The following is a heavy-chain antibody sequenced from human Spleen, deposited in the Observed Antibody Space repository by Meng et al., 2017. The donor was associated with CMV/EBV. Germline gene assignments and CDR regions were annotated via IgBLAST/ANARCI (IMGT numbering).Heavy chain of an antibody. D-gene: IGHD3-10*01. J-gene: IGHJ4*02. CDR2: ISTSSSYT. CDR1: GSTFSDYY. V-gene: IGHV3-11*05. CDR3: ARAPYYGGY. Sequence: QVQLGDSGGGLVKPGGSLRFSCAASGSTFSDYYMSWIRQAPGKGLEWVSYISTSSSYTNYADSVKGRFTISRDNAKNSLYLQMNSLRAEDTAVYYCARAPYYGGYWGQGTLVTVSS.